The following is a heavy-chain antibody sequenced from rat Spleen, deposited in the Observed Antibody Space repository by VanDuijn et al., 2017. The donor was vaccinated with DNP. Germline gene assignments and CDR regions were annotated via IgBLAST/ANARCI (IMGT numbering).Heavy chain of an antibody. CDR1: GYSITSNY. Sequence: EVQLQESGPGLVKPSQSLSLTCSVTGYSITSNYWGWIRKFPGNKMEWIGHISYSGSTSYNPSLKSRISITRDTSKNQFFLQLNSVTTEDTATYYCARYKRILRIIITGGYAMDAWGQGTSVTVSS. V-gene: IGHV3-1*01. D-gene: IGHD1-6*01. CDR3: ARYKRILRIIITGGYAMDA. J-gene: IGHJ4*01. CDR2: ISYSGST.